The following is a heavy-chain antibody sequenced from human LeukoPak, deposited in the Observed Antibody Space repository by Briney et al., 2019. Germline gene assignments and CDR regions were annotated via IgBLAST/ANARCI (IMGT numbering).Heavy chain of an antibody. CDR1: GFTFSSYA. CDR2: ISYDGSNK. CDR3: AKPDGGPYYYYGMDV. J-gene: IGHJ6*02. V-gene: IGHV3-30-3*02. D-gene: IGHD3-10*01. Sequence: GRSLRLSCAASGFTFSSYAMHWVRQAPGKGLEWVAVISYDGSNKYYADSVKGRFTISRDNSKNTLYLQMNSLRAEDTAVYYCAKPDGGPYYYYGMDVWGQGTTVTVSS.